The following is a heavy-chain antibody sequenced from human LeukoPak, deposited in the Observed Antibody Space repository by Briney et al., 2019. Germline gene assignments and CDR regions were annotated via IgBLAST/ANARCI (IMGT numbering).Heavy chain of an antibody. V-gene: IGHV4-59*12. CDR2: VYYTGST. J-gene: IGHJ4*02. D-gene: IGHD3-10*01. Sequence: SETLSLICIVSGDSISTYYWSWIRQPPGKGLEWIGYVYYTGSTNYNPSLKSRVTISVDTSKNQFSLKLSSVTAADTAMYYCASTVRGGSGSYLSSTLDYWGQGTLVTVSS. CDR1: GDSISTYY. CDR3: ASTVRGGSGSYLSSTLDY.